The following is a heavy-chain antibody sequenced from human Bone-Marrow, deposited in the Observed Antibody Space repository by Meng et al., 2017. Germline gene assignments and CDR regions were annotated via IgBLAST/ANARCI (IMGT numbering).Heavy chain of an antibody. Sequence: QPQLQESGPGLVRPSEALALTGRVSGGSLSTRGYYWGWIRHPPGKGLEWIGSIGHSGFTYYTPSLKSRVTVSIDTSRNQFSLWLTSVTAADTAVYYCVRSSAWVRTGFDPWGQGTLVTVSS. J-gene: IGHJ5*02. CDR3: VRSSAWVRTGFDP. CDR2: IGHSGFT. D-gene: IGHD6-19*01. V-gene: IGHV4-39*01. CDR1: GGSLSTRGYY.